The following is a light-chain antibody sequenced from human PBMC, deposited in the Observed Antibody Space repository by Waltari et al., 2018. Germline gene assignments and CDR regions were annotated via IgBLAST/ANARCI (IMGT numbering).Light chain of an antibody. J-gene: IGKJ1*01. CDR1: QSSGGN. CDR2: AAS. V-gene: IGKV1-39*01. Sequence: DIEMIQSPSSLSASVGDRVSSTCRASQSSGGNFNWCRQTPGRAPKVLIYAASSVQSGVPSRFSGRGSGTDFTLTISSLQPEDFATYYCQQSYSTPWTFGQGTKVEIK. CDR3: QQSYSTPWT.